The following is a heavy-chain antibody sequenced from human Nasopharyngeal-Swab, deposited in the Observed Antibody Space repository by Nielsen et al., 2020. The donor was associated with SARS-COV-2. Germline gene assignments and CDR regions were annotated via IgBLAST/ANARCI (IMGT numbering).Heavy chain of an antibody. D-gene: IGHD3-3*01. CDR3: ARVDRITIFGVAPWAHWYFDL. Sequence: GESLKISCAASGFTFSSYEMNWDRQAPGKGLEWVSYISRSGSTIYYADSVKGRFTISRDNDKNSLYLQMNSLRAEDTAVYYCARVDRITIFGVAPWAHWYFDLWGRGTLVTVSS. CDR1: GFTFSSYE. J-gene: IGHJ2*01. V-gene: IGHV3-48*03. CDR2: ISRSGSTI.